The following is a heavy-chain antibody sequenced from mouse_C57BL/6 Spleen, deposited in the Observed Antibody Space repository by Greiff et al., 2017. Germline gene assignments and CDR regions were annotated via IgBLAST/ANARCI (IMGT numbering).Heavy chain of an antibody. CDR2: ISDDGSN. CDR3: ARVRYWDVGDYFGY. J-gene: IGHJ2*01. Sequence: EVKLQESGPGLVKPSQSLSLTCSVTGYSFTSGYYWYWIRQFPGNKLEWMGYISDDGSNNYNPTLKNRISITRDTSKNTFYLQLNSLTTEDTATYYCARVRYWDVGDYFGYWGQGTTLTVSS. D-gene: IGHD4-1*01. V-gene: IGHV3-6*01. CDR1: GYSFTSGYY.